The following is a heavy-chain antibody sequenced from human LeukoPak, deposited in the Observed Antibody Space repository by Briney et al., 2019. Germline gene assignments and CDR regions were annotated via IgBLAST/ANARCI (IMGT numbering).Heavy chain of an antibody. V-gene: IGHV3-23*01. CDR3: AKAGIGVVGYFDY. CDR2: IRGSGGGT. J-gene: IGHJ4*02. Sequence: PGGSLRLSCAASEFTFNSYAMSWVRQAPGKGLEWVSAIRGSGGGTYYADSVKGRFTISRDNSKNTLYLQMNSLRDEDTALYYCAKAGIGVVGYFDYWGQGTLVTVSS. CDR1: EFTFNSYA. D-gene: IGHD6-19*01.